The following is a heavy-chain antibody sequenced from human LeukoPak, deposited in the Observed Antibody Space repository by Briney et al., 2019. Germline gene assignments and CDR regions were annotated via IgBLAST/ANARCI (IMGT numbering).Heavy chain of an antibody. D-gene: IGHD3-22*01. Sequence: ASVKVSRKASGYTFTSYGISWVRQAPGQGLEWMGWISAYNGNTNYVQKLQGRVTMTTDTSTSTAYMELRSLRSDDTAVYYCARDPTQRNYYYDSSGYVYFDYWGQGTLVTVSS. J-gene: IGHJ4*02. CDR1: GYTFTSYG. CDR2: ISAYNGNT. CDR3: ARDPTQRNYYYDSSGYVYFDY. V-gene: IGHV1-18*01.